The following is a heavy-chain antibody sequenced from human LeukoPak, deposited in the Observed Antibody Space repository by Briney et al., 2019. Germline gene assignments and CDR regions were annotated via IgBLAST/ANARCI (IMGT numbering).Heavy chain of an antibody. CDR3: ARGHSGYDYFYYYGMDV. CDR2: INHSGST. V-gene: IGHV4-34*01. CDR1: GGSFSGYY. Sequence: SETLSLTCAVYGGSFSGYYWSWIRQPPGKGLEWIGEINHSGSTNYNPSLKSRVTISVDTSKNQFSLKLSSVTAADTAVYYCARGHSGYDYFYYYGMDVWGQGTAVTVSS. J-gene: IGHJ6*02. D-gene: IGHD5-12*01.